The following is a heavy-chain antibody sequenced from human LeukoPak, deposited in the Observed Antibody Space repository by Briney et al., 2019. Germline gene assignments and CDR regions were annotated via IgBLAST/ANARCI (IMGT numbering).Heavy chain of an antibody. CDR3: AKEKGFSSPYYYYYMDV. CDR1: VFTLSIYV. J-gene: IGHJ6*03. CDR2: ISDSGDST. V-gene: IGHV3-23*01. D-gene: IGHD6-13*01. Sequence: GRTLRLSCAASVFTLSIYVMTWVREAPGKGLECISVISDSGDSTYYTDSVKGRFTISRDNSKNTLYLQMNSLRAEDTALYYCAKEKGFSSPYYYYYMDVWGKGTTVTGSS.